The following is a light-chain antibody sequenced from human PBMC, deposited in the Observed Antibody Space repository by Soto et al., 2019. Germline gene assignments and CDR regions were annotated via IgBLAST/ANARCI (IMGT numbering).Light chain of an antibody. Sequence: DIVMTQSPDSLAVSLGERATINCKSSQSVLYSSNNKNYLAWYQQKPGQPPKLLIYWAYTRESGVPDRFSGSGSGTDFSLTISSLQAEDVAVYYCHQYDTTPRTFGQGTKVDIK. V-gene: IGKV4-1*01. CDR1: QSVLYSSNNKNY. CDR3: HQYDTTPRT. J-gene: IGKJ1*01. CDR2: WAY.